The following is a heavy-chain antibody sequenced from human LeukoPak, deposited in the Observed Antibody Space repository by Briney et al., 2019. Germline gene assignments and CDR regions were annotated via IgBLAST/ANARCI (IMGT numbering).Heavy chain of an antibody. J-gene: IGHJ4*02. V-gene: IGHV1-69*04. CDR3: ATIAVADTNDY. CDR2: IIPILGIA. D-gene: IGHD6-19*01. Sequence: GASVKVSCKASGGTFSSYAIIWVRQAPGQGLEWMGRIIPILGIANYAQKFQGRVTITADKSTSTAYMELSSLRSEDTAVYYCATIAVADTNDYWGQGTLVTVSS. CDR1: GGTFSSYA.